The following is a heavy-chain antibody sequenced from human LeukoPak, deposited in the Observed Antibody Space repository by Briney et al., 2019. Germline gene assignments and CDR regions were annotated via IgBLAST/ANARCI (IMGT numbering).Heavy chain of an antibody. D-gene: IGHD6-19*01. J-gene: IGHJ4*02. CDR2: ISAYNGNT. CDR1: GYTFTSYG. V-gene: IGHV1-18*04. Sequence: GASVKVSCKASGYTFTSYGISWVRQAPGQGFESMGWISAYNGNTDYAQKLQGRVTMTTDTSTSTAYMELRSLRSDDTAVYYCARDLNVAYSSGWTDYWGQGTLVTVSS. CDR3: ARDLNVAYSSGWTDY.